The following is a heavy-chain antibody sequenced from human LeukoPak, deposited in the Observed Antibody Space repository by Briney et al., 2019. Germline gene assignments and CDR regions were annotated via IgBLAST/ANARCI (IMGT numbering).Heavy chain of an antibody. J-gene: IGHJ5*02. D-gene: IGHD4-11*01. V-gene: IGHV3-66*01. CDR3: ARGLIYSPNWFDP. CDR2: IYSGGNT. CDR1: GFTVSSNY. Sequence: GGSLRLSCAGSGFTVSSNYMSWVRQAPGLGLGWVSVIYSGGNTYYADSVKGRFTISRDNSKNTLYLQMNSLRAEDTAVYYCARGLIYSPNWFDPWGQGTLVTVSS.